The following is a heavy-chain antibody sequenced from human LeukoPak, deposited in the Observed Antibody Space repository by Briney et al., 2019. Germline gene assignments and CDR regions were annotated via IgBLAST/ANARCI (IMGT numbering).Heavy chain of an antibody. V-gene: IGHV3-23*01. Sequence: GGSLRLSCAVSGSTFSSYAMSWVRQAPGKGLEWVSVISGSGGLTYYADSVKGRFTISRDNSKNTLYLQMNSLRADDTAVYYCAAQDTFFDSWGQGTLVTVSS. J-gene: IGHJ4*02. CDR1: GSTFSSYA. CDR3: AAQDTFFDS. CDR2: ISGSGGLT. D-gene: IGHD2-15*01.